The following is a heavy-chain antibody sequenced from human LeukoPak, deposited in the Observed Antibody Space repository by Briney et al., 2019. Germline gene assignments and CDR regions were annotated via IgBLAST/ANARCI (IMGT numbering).Heavy chain of an antibody. J-gene: IGHJ4*02. Sequence: GGSLRLSCAASGFTFSSYGMHWVRQAPGKGLEWVAFTRYDGSNKYYADSVKDRFTISRDNSKNTLYLQMNSLRAEDTAVYYCAKDSYYDILTGYYFDYWGQGTLVTVSS. CDR1: GFTFSSYG. CDR2: TRYDGSNK. V-gene: IGHV3-30*02. CDR3: AKDSYYDILTGYYFDY. D-gene: IGHD3-9*01.